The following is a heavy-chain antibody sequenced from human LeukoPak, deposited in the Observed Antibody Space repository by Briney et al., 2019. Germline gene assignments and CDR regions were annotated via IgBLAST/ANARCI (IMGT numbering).Heavy chain of an antibody. J-gene: IGHJ4*02. D-gene: IGHD3-22*01. CDR1: GYSISSGYY. Sequence: SETLSLTCAVSGYSISSGYYWGWIRQPPGKGLGWIGSIYHSGSTYYNPSLKSRVTISVDTSKNQFSLKLSSVTAADTAVYYCARDLNYYDSSGFWDYWGQGTLVTVSS. CDR2: IYHSGST. CDR3: ARDLNYYDSSGFWDY. V-gene: IGHV4-38-2*02.